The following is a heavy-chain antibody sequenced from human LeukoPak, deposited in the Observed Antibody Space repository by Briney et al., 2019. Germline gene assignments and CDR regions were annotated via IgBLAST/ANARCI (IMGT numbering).Heavy chain of an antibody. Sequence: AGGSLRLSCTVSGFTVSSNSMSWVRQAPGKGLEWVSFIYSDNTHYSDSVKGRFTISRDNSKNTLYLQMNSLRAEDTAVYYCAKGRTEGCTLALDYWGQGTLVTVSS. CDR3: AKGRTEGCTLALDY. CDR2: IYSDNT. D-gene: IGHD2-8*01. V-gene: IGHV3-53*01. CDR1: GFTVSSNS. J-gene: IGHJ4*02.